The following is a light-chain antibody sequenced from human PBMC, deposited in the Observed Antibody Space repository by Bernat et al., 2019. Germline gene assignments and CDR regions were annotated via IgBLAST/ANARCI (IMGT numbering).Light chain of an antibody. CDR3: VSYTTSSTFV. CDR1: SSDVGAYNY. CDR2: DVT. V-gene: IGLV2-14*03. Sequence: QSALTQPASVSGSPGQSITISCTGTSSDVGAYNYVSWFQQHPDKAPKLMLYDVTNRPSEVSYRFSGSKSGNTASLTISGLQAEDEADYYCVSYTTSSTFVFGTGTKVTVL. J-gene: IGLJ1*01.